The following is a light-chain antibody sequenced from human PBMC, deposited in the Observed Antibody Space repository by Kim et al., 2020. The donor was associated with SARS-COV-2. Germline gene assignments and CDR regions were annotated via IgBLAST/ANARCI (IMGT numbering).Light chain of an antibody. Sequence: IQLTQSPSTLSASVGDGVTITCRASQSVSGWLAWYQQKPGKAPKLLIYKASSLESGVPSRFSGSGSGSEFILTISSLQPDDFATYYCQQYNRYSYTFGQGTKLEI. J-gene: IGKJ2*01. CDR3: QQYNRYSYT. CDR2: KAS. V-gene: IGKV1-5*03. CDR1: QSVSGW.